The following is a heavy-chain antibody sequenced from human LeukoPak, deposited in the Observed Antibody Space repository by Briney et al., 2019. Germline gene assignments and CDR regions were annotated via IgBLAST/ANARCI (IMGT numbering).Heavy chain of an antibody. CDR3: ARGRNNAFDI. CDR2: TYYRSN. CDR1: GDTLSSSSDA. D-gene: IGHD1/OR15-1a*01. Sequence: SQTLSLTCALSGDTLSSSSDAWNWSRQSPSRGLEWLGRTYYRSNDYAVSVKSRMTINADTSQNQVSLQLSSVTPEDTAVYYCARGRNNAFDIWGQGTMVTVSS. J-gene: IGHJ3*02. V-gene: IGHV6-1*01.